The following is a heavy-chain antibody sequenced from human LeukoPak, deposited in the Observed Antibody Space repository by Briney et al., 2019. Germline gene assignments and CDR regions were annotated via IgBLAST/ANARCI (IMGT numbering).Heavy chain of an antibody. CDR2: VASSGTTK. CDR1: GFSFNTYE. Sequence: GGPLRLSCAASGFSFNTYEMNWVRQAPGKGLEWVSYVASSGTTKYYADSVQGRSTISRDNAKNSLYLQMNSLRVEDTAVYYCARGGWHYVFNYWGQGTLVTVSS. V-gene: IGHV3-48*03. D-gene: IGHD6-19*01. CDR3: ARGGWHYVFNY. J-gene: IGHJ4*02.